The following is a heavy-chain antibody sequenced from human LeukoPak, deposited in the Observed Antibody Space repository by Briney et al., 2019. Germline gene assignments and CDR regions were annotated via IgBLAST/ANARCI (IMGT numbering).Heavy chain of an antibody. CDR1: GFTFSDYY. J-gene: IGHJ6*03. D-gene: IGHD2-2*01. V-gene: IGHV3-11*04. CDR3: ARAHCSSTSCYYYYYYMDV. CDR2: ISSSGSTI. Sequence: GGSLRLSCAASGFTFSDYYMSWIRQAPGKGLEWVSYISSSGSTIYYADSVKGRFTISRDNAKNSLYLQMNSLRAEDTAVYYCARAHCSSTSCYYYYYYMDVWGKGTTVTVSS.